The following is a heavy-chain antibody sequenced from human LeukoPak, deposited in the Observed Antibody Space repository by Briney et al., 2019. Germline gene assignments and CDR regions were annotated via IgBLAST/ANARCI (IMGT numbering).Heavy chain of an antibody. D-gene: IGHD6-13*01. J-gene: IGHJ4*02. CDR1: GFTFSDYT. Sequence: GGSLRLSCAASGFTFSDYTMNWVRQAPGKGLEWVAVITYDGSNKFYADSVKGRFTISRDNSKSTLFLQMNSLRAEDTAVCYCARGYSSTWYFFDCWGQGTLVTVSS. CDR2: ITYDGSNK. V-gene: IGHV3-30-3*01. CDR3: ARGYSSTWYFFDC.